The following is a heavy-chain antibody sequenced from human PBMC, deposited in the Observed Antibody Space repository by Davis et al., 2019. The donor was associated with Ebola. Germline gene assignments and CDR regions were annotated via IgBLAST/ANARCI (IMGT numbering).Heavy chain of an antibody. J-gene: IGHJ5*02. Sequence: SETLSLTCTVSGGSISSSSYYWGWIRQPPGKGLEWIGSIYYSGSTYYNPSLKSRVTISVDTSKNQFSLKLSSVTAADTAVYYCARGMTTLTTRWFDPWGQGTLVTVSS. CDR2: IYYSGST. CDR1: GGSISSSSYY. V-gene: IGHV4-39*07. CDR3: ARGMTTLTTRWFDP. D-gene: IGHD4-11*01.